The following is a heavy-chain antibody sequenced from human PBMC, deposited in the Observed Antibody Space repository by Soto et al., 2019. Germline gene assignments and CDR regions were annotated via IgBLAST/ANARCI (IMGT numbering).Heavy chain of an antibody. CDR3: AKARDSVGDLSNN. D-gene: IGHD3-16*02. CDR2: IDARGVGI. CDR1: GFTFSGFA. V-gene: IGHV3-23*01. Sequence: EVQVLESGGGLVQPGGSLRLSCAASGFTFSGFAMSWVRQAPGKGLEWVSSIDARGVGIYYADSVKGRFTISRDNSRNTMSLQMNNLRAEDTAVYYCAKARDSVGDLSNNWGQGTLVTVSS. J-gene: IGHJ4*02.